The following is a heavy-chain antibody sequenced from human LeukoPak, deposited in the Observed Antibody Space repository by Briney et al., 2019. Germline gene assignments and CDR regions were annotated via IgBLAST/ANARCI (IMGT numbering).Heavy chain of an antibody. CDR3: ARDRPPSGSYNHNWFDP. CDR1: GYTFTGYY. D-gene: IGHD1-26*01. J-gene: IGHJ5*02. Sequence: ASVKVSCKASGYTFTGYYMRWVRQAPGQGLEWMGWINPNSGGTNYAQKFQGRVTMTRDTSISTAYMELSRLRSDDTAVYYCARDRPPSGSYNHNWFDPWGQGTLVTVSS. CDR2: INPNSGGT. V-gene: IGHV1-2*02.